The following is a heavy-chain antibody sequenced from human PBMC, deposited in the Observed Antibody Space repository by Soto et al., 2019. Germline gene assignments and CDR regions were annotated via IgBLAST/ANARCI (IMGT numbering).Heavy chain of an antibody. CDR2: ISSSSSNI. CDR1: VFTVSSYS. Sequence: GGSLRLSCAASVFTVSSYSMNWVRQARGKGLEWVSSISSSSSNIYYADSVKGRFTISRDNSKNSLYLQMNSLRTEDTALYYCAKDTTGGWPSFDYWGQGTLVTVSS. J-gene: IGHJ4*02. V-gene: IGHV3-21*04. CDR3: AKDTTGGWPSFDY. D-gene: IGHD6-19*01.